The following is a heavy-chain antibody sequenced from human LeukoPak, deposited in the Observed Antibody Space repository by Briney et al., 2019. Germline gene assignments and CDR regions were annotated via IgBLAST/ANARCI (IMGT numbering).Heavy chain of an antibody. Sequence: GGSLRLSCAASGFTFSSYAMSWVRQAPGKGLEWVSAISGSGGSTYYADSVKGRFTISRDNSKNTLYLQMNSLRAEDTAVYYCARRGPMITFGGVIGSFDYWGQGTLVTVSS. D-gene: IGHD3-16*01. CDR3: ARRGPMITFGGVIGSFDY. V-gene: IGHV3-23*01. J-gene: IGHJ4*02. CDR1: GFTFSSYA. CDR2: ISGSGGST.